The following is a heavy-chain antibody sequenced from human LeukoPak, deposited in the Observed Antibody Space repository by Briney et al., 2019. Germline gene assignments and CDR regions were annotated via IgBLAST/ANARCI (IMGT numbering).Heavy chain of an antibody. CDR1: GFTFSSYA. CDR3: AAIAAAGTPFDY. D-gene: IGHD6-13*01. CDR2: ISGSGGST. J-gene: IGHJ4*02. Sequence: AGGSLRLSCAASGFTFSSYAMSWVRQAPGKGLEWVSAISGSGGSTYYADSVKGPVTISRDNSKNTLYLQMNSLRAEDTAVYYCAAIAAAGTPFDYWGQGNLVTVSS. V-gene: IGHV3-23*01.